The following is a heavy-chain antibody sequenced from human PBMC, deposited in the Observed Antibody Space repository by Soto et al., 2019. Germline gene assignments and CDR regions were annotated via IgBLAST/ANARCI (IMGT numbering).Heavy chain of an antibody. CDR1: GYSFTSYW. CDR2: IDPSDSYT. V-gene: IGHV5-10-1*04. Sequence: GESLKISWKGSGYSFTSYWISWVRQMPGKGLEWMGRIDPSDSYTNYSPSFQGPVTIPANKSISTAYLQWSMLKASDTTGYYCASRNIFDIWGQGTRVTV. CDR3: ASRNIFDI. J-gene: IGHJ3*02.